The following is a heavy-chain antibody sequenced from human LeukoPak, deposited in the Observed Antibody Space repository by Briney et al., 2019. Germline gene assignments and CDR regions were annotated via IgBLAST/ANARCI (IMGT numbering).Heavy chain of an antibody. CDR3: ARDLIRRYQNYDFWSGYSYYFDY. J-gene: IGHJ4*02. CDR2: INPNSGGT. CDR1: GYTFTGYY. D-gene: IGHD3-3*01. Sequence: ASVKVSCKASGYTFTGYYMHWVRQAPGQGLEWMGWINPNSGGTNYAQKFQGRVTMTRDTSISTAYMELSRLRSDDTAVYYCARDLIRRYQNYDFWSGYSYYFDYWGQGTLVTVSS. V-gene: IGHV1-2*02.